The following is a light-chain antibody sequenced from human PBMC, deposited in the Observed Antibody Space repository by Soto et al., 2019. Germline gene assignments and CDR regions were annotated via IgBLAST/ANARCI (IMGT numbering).Light chain of an antibody. J-gene: IGKJ4*01. CDR1: QGISSY. Sequence: IQMTQSPSSLSASTGDRVTITCRASQGISSYLAWYQQKPGKAPKLLIYAASTLQSGVPSRFSGSGSGTDFTLTISCLQSEDFATYYCQQYYSYPLTFGGGTKADI. CDR3: QQYYSYPLT. V-gene: IGKV1-8*01. CDR2: AAS.